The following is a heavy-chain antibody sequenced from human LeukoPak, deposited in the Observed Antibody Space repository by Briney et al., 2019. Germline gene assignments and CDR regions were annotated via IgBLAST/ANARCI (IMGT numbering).Heavy chain of an antibody. J-gene: IGHJ5*02. CDR3: VRDVSVNLYRAWFDP. D-gene: IGHD3-16*02. CDR1: GYTFTSYA. V-gene: IGHV1-18*01. CDR2: ISPYNANT. Sequence: GASVKVSCKASGYTFTSYAMNWVRQAPGQGLEWMGWISPYNANTNIAQKFRGRVTMTTDTSTSTAYIELRSLRSDDTAVYYCVRDVSVNLYRAWFDPWGQGTLVIVSS.